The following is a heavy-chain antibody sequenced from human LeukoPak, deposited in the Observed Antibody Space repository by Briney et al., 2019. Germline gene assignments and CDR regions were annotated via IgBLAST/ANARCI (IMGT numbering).Heavy chain of an antibody. Sequence: ASVKVSYKASGYTFTSYDINWVRHATGQGLEWMGWMNPNSGNTGYAQKFQGRVTMTRNTSISTAYMELSSLRSEDTAVYYCAVTAATYAIYDFDDWGQGTLVTVSS. CDR3: AVTAATYAIYDFDD. CDR1: GYTFTSYD. V-gene: IGHV1-8*01. CDR2: MNPNSGNT. J-gene: IGHJ4*02. D-gene: IGHD2-15*01.